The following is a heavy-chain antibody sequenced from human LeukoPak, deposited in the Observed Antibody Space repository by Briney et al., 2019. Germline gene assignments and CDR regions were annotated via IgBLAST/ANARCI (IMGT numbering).Heavy chain of an antibody. CDR1: GYTLTELS. D-gene: IGHD6-13*01. CDR2: FDPEDGET. CDR3: ATVPFHPIHIAAAVKGAFDI. Sequence: ASVKVSCKVSGYTLTELSMHWVRQAPGKGLEWMGGFDPEDGETIYAQKFQGRVTMTEDTSTDTAYMELSSLRSEDTAVYYCATVPFHPIHIAAAVKGAFDIWGQGTMVTVSS. V-gene: IGHV1-24*01. J-gene: IGHJ3*02.